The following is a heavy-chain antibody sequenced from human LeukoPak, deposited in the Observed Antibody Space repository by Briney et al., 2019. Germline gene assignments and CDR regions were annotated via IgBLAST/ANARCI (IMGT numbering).Heavy chain of an antibody. Sequence: ASVKVSCKASGYTFTGYYIHWVRQAPGQGLEWMGWINPNSDGTDYAQRFQGRVTMTRDTSISTAYMELSRLRSDDTAVYYCARGRGFYWGQGALVTVSS. CDR3: ARGRGFY. D-gene: IGHD3-10*01. CDR1: GYTFTGYY. CDR2: INPNSDGT. J-gene: IGHJ4*02. V-gene: IGHV1-2*02.